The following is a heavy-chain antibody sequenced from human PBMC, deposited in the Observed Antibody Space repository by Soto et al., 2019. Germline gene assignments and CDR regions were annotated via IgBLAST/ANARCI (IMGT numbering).Heavy chain of an antibody. CDR3: VMQRGGVVY. D-gene: IGHD6-25*01. CDR2: INPNNGGI. J-gene: IGHJ4*02. Sequence: ASVKVSCKASGYTFTSYDINWVRQAPGQGLEWMGWINPNNGGINYAKNFQGRVTMTRDTSISTAYMDLSRLRSDDTAVYYCVMQRGGVVYWGQGTLVTVSS. CDR1: GYTFTSYD. V-gene: IGHV1-2*02.